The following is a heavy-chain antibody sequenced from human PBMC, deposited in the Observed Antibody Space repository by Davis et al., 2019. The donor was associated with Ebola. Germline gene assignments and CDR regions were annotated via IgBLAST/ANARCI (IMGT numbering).Heavy chain of an antibody. D-gene: IGHD1-26*01. V-gene: IGHV1-2*02. J-gene: IGHJ2*01. CDR1: GYRFTDSY. CDR2: INPNSGGT. CDR3: ARAYLGYFDL. Sequence: ASVKVSCKASGYRFTDSYIHWVRQAPGQGLEWMGWINPNSGGTNSSQKFQGRVTMTRDTSISTAYMELSRLRSDDTAVYYCARAYLGYFDLWGRGTLVTVSS.